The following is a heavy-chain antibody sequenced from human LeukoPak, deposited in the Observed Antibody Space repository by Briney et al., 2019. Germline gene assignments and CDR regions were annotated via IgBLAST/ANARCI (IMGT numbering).Heavy chain of an antibody. V-gene: IGHV4-4*02. D-gene: IGHD2-15*01. CDR1: GGSITSNTW. CDR3: ARDQRECSGGSCYSDFDY. CDR2: IYHSGST. Sequence: SETLSLTCSVSGGSITSNTWWSWVRQPPGQGLEWIGEIYHSGSTNYNPSLKSRVTISVDTSKNQFSLKLSSVTAADTAVYYCARDQRECSGGSCYSDFDYWGQGTLVTVSS. J-gene: IGHJ4*02.